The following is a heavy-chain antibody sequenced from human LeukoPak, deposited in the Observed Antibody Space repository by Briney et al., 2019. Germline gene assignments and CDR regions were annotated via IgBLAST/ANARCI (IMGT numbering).Heavy chain of an antibody. D-gene: IGHD5-12*01. CDR1: GFTFSSFA. CDR3: AKRDWIIVTSTYYYYMDV. CDR2: ISGGGGST. J-gene: IGHJ6*03. Sequence: GGSLRLSCAASGFTFSSFAMSWVRQAPGKGLEWVSAISGGGGSTYYADSVKGRFTISRDNSKNTLYLQMNSLRGEDTAVYYSAKRDWIIVTSTYYYYMDVWGKGPTVTVSS. V-gene: IGHV3-23*01.